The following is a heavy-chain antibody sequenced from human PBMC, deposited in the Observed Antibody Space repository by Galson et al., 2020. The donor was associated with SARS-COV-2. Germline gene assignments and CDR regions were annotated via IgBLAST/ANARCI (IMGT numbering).Heavy chain of an antibody. CDR1: GGSISSYY. V-gene: IGHV4-59*01. J-gene: IGHJ4*02. D-gene: IGHD5-12*01. CDR2: IYYSGST. Sequence: SETLSLTCTVSGGSISSYYWSWIRQPPGKGLEWIGYIYYSGSTNYNPYLKSRVTISVDTSKNQFSLKLSSVTAADTAVYYCATSYAVATRLYDYWGQGTLVTVSS. CDR3: ATSYAVATRLYDY.